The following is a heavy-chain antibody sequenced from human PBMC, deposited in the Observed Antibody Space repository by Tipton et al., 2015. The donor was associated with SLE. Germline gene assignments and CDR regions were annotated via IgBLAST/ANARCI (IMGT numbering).Heavy chain of an antibody. CDR1: GGSIRSHY. V-gene: IGHV4-59*11. Sequence: TLSLTCTVSGGSIRSHYWRWVRQPPGKGLEWIGYIYYSGSTNYNPSLKRRVTLSVDTSKNQFSLKLSAVTAADTAVYYCARVSYYGSGSYYPLDYWGQGTLVTVSS. J-gene: IGHJ4*02. CDR3: ARVSYYGSGSYYPLDY. D-gene: IGHD3-10*01. CDR2: IYYSGST.